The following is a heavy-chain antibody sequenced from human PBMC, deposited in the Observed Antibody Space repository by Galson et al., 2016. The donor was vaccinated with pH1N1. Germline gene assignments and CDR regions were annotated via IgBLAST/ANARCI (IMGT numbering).Heavy chain of an antibody. Sequence: GAEVKKPGESLKISCKASGYRFTNSWIGWVRQMPGKGLEWMGIIYLGGSLIRYRPSFQGQVTISADKSINIVYLEWSSLKASDTATYYCARQNDYGYYRGDAFDIWGQGTMVTVSS. CDR3: ARQNDYGYYRGDAFDI. CDR1: GYRFTNSW. D-gene: IGHD4-17*01. V-gene: IGHV5-51*01. CDR2: IYLGGSLI. J-gene: IGHJ3*02.